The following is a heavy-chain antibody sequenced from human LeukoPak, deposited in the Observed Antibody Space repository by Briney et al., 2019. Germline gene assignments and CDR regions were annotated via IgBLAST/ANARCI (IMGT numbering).Heavy chain of an antibody. CDR1: VVTFTCCW. CDR2: IKKDGREK. Sequence: VGALRLSCAASVVTFTCCWISRVRQTPRKRLDRVASIKKDGREKFYADSVKGRFTISRDNAKNSLYLQVNSLRAEDTAVYYCARVPGVTRYFDSWGQGILVTVSS. J-gene: IGHJ4*02. D-gene: IGHD4-23*01. CDR3: ARVPGVTRYFDS. V-gene: IGHV3-7*02.